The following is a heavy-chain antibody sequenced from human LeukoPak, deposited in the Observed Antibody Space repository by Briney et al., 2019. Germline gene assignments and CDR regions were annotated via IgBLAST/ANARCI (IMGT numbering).Heavy chain of an antibody. CDR3: ARLDSGDYFFDY. CDR1: GGSISSSTYY. D-gene: IGHD4-17*01. V-gene: IGHV4-39*01. CDR2: VFYSGTT. J-gene: IGHJ4*02. Sequence: PSETLSLTCTVSGGSISSSTYYWGWVRQPPGKGLEWLGTVFYSGTTYYNSSLKSRVTISVDTSKNQFSLGLRSVTAADTAVYYCARLDSGDYFFDYWGQGTLVTVSS.